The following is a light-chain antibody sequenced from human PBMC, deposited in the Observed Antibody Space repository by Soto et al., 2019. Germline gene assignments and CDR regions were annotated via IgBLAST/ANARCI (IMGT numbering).Light chain of an antibody. CDR3: QQYGSSPYT. Sequence: EIVLTQSPGTLSLSPGERATLSCRASQSVTSSYLAWYQHKRGQAPRLLIYGASSRATGIPDRFGGSGSGPDLTLTISRLEPEDFAVYYCQQYGSSPYTFGQGTKVDIK. V-gene: IGKV3-20*01. J-gene: IGKJ2*01. CDR2: GAS. CDR1: QSVTSSY.